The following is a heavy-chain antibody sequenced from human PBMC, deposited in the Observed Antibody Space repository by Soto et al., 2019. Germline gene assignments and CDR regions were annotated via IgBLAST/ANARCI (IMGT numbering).Heavy chain of an antibody. CDR1: RFTFGDSA. J-gene: IGHJ6*04. Sequence: SVQVSCKASRFTFGDSAVQWVRQARGQRLEWIGWIVVGSGKTSYSQKFQERVTITRDMSTSTAYMELSSLRSEDTAVYYCAENTIYSYYWTPGLYGRGVWGEGTTVTSPS. CDR2: IVVGSGKT. V-gene: IGHV1-58*01. D-gene: IGHD1-20*01. CDR3: AENTIYSYYWTPGLYGRGV.